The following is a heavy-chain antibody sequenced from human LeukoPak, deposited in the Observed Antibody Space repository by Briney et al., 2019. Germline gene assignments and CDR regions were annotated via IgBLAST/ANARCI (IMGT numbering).Heavy chain of an antibody. CDR1: GFTFSSYA. D-gene: IGHD3-22*01. Sequence: GGSLRLSCAASGFTFSSYATRWVRQAPGKGLEWVSAISGSGGSTYYADSVKGRFTISRDNSKNTLYLQMNSLRAEDTAVYYCAKRHYYDSSGYRDWGQGTLVTVSS. V-gene: IGHV3-23*01. CDR2: ISGSGGST. CDR3: AKRHYYDSSGYRD. J-gene: IGHJ4*02.